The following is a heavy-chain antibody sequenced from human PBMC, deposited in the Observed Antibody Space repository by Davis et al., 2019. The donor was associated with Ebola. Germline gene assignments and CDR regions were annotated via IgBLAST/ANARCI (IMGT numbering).Heavy chain of an antibody. J-gene: IGHJ4*02. Sequence: ASVKVSCKASGYIFTNYGVSWVRQAPGQGLEWMGWINPNDGGTSYAQKFQGRVTMTRDTSISTAYMELSSLRSDDTARYYCARDHGGGTRDNYFDYWGQGTLGTVSS. CDR2: INPNDGGT. V-gene: IGHV1-2*02. D-gene: IGHD3-16*01. CDR1: GYIFTNYG. CDR3: ARDHGGGTRDNYFDY.